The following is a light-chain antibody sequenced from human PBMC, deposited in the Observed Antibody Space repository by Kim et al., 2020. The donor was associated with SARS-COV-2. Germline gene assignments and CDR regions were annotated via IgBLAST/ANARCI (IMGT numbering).Light chain of an antibody. CDR2: KAS. V-gene: IGKV1-5*03. Sequence: SASVGDTVTFTSRDSLSMTSWLSWYQQTAEKAPKLLIDKASSLESIAPSRFSGSGSGTEFTITSSSVQADYFASYYCQQYNSLWTFGQGTKVDIK. CDR1: LSMTSW. J-gene: IGKJ1*01. CDR3: QQYNSLWT.